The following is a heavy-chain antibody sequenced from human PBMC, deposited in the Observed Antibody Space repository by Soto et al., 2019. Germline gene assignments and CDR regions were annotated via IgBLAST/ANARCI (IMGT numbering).Heavy chain of an antibody. Sequence: SGPTLVNPTQTLTLTCTFSGFSLRTSGVGVAWIRQPPGKALEWLALIFWNDDKRYSPSLKSSLTITKDTSKNQVVLTMTNMDPVDTATYYCAHSGGIAARPRSYYFDYWGQGTLVTVSS. V-gene: IGHV2-5*01. CDR1: GFSLRTSGVG. CDR3: AHSGGIAARPRSYYFDY. J-gene: IGHJ4*02. D-gene: IGHD6-6*01. CDR2: IFWNDDK.